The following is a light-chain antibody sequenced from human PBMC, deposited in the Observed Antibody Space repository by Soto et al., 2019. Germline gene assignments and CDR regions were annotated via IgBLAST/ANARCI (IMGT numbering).Light chain of an antibody. J-gene: IGLJ1*01. CDR1: SSDVGGYNY. CDR3: SSYTRSSTSYV. Sequence: QSVLTQPGSVSGSPGQSITISCTGTSSDVGGYNYVSWYQQHPGKAPKLMIYEVSNRPSRVSNRFSGSKSGNTASLTISGLQAEDEADYYCSSYTRSSTSYVFGTGTKLTVL. V-gene: IGLV2-14*01. CDR2: EVS.